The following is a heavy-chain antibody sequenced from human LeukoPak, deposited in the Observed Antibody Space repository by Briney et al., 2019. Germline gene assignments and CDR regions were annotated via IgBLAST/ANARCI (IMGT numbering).Heavy chain of an antibody. D-gene: IGHD2-15*01. V-gene: IGHV4-38-2*02. CDR2: IYHSGST. CDR3: ARDNVVVVAATLFTSEAGYYYYYYMDV. CDR1: GYSISSGYY. J-gene: IGHJ6*03. Sequence: SETLSLTCTVSGYSISSGYYWGWIRQPPGKGLEWIGSIYHSGSTYYNPSLKSRVTISVDTSKNQFSLKLSSVTAADTAVYYCARDNVVVVAATLFTSEAGYYYYYYMDVWGKGTTVTVSS.